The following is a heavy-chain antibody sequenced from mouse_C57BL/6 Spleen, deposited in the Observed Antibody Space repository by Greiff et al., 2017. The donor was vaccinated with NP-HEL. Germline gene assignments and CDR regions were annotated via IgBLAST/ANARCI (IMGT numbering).Heavy chain of an antibody. CDR1: GYSFTGYY. J-gene: IGHJ4*01. Sequence: EVQLQQSGPELVKPGASVKISCKASGYSFTGYYMNWVKQSPEKSLEWIGEINPSTGGTTYNQKFKAKATLTVDKSSSTAYMQLKSLTSEDSAVYYCAKMGSLYAMDYWGQGTSVTVSS. CDR2: INPSTGGT. D-gene: IGHD2-3*01. CDR3: AKMGSLYAMDY. V-gene: IGHV1-42*01.